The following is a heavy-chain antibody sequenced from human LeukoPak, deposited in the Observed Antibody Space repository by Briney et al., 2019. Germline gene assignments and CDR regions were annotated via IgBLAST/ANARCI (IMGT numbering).Heavy chain of an antibody. Sequence: GGSLRLSCAASGFTFSDYSMHWVRQAPGKGLEWVSSISSGSTYKYSADSVKGRFTISRDNAKNSLFLQMNSLRAEDSAVYYCTRGPTLIGVAGTWPPDYWGQGPLVTVSS. J-gene: IGHJ4*02. V-gene: IGHV3-21*01. CDR2: ISSGSTYK. CDR1: GFTFSDYS. CDR3: TRGPTLIGVAGTWPPDY. D-gene: IGHD6-19*01.